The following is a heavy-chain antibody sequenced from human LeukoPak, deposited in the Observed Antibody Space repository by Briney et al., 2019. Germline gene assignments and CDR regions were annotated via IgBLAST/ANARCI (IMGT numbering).Heavy chain of an antibody. CDR2: ISSSSSTM. Sequence: GGSLRLPCAASGFTFSSYSMNWVRQAPGKGLEWVSYISSSSSTMYYADSVKGRFTTSRDNAKNSLYLQMNSLRDEDTAVYYCARKGDSSGYYFYWGQGTLVTVSS. D-gene: IGHD3-22*01. J-gene: IGHJ4*02. CDR1: GFTFSSYS. CDR3: ARKGDSSGYYFY. V-gene: IGHV3-48*02.